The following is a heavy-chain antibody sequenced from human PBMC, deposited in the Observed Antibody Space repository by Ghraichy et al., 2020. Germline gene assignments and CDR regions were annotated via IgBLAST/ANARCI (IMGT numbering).Heavy chain of an antibody. J-gene: IGHJ5*02. V-gene: IGHV1-18*04. CDR1: GYSFTSYG. D-gene: IGHD1-14*01. CDR3: ARELECSGTICRLSWFDP. CDR2: VSAYNGNT. Sequence: ASVKVSCKTSGYSFTSYGLNWVRQAPGQGLEWMGWVSAYNGNTNYAQKFQGRVTMTTETSTRTAYMELRNLRSDDTGIYYCARELECSGTICRLSWFDPWGQGTLVTVSS.